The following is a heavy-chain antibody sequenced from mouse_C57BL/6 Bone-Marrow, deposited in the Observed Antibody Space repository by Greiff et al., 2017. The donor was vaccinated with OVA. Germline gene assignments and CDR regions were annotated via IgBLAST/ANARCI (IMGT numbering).Heavy chain of an antibody. CDR2: IWSGGST. Sequence: QVQLQQSGPGLVQPSQSLSITCTVSGFSLTSSGVHWVRQSPGKGLEWLGVIWSGGSTDYNAAFISRLSISKDNSKSQVFFKMNSRQADDTAIYYCARDSNYRFAYWGQGTLVTVSA. V-gene: IGHV2-2*01. J-gene: IGHJ3*01. CDR3: ARDSNYRFAY. CDR1: GFSLTSSG. D-gene: IGHD2-5*01.